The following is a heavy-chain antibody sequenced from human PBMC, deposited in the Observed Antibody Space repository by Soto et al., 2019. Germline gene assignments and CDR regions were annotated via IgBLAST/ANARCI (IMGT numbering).Heavy chain of an antibody. V-gene: IGHV4-30-2*01. CDR3: ADRPYYYYGMDV. CDR1: GGSISTPGYS. CDR2: VYHNGNA. J-gene: IGHJ6*02. Sequence: PSETLSLTCTVSGGSISTPGYSWSWIRQPPGKAPEWIGYVYHNGNAYPKPSLKSRVTISLDRANNQFSLKITSVTAADTGLYSRADRPYYYYGMDVSSQGTKVTVS.